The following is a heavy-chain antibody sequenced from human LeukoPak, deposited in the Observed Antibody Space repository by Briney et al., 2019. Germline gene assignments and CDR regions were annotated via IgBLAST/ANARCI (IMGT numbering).Heavy chain of an antibody. J-gene: IGHJ4*02. CDR1: GLTFSTYW. V-gene: IGHV3-7*01. D-gene: IGHD6-19*01. Sequence: GGSLRLSCAASGLTFSTYWMSWVRQAPGKGLEWVANIKQDGSEKYYVDSVKGRFTISRDNAKNSLYLQMNSLRAEDTAVYYCATSGSGWYGDYWGQGTLVTVSS. CDR2: IKQDGSEK. CDR3: ATSGSGWYGDY.